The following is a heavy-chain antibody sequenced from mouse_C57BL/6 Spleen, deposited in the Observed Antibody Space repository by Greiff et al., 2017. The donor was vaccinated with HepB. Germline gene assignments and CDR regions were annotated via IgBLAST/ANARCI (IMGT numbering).Heavy chain of an antibody. D-gene: IGHD2-4*01. CDR2: FTMYSDAT. Sequence: VVESGAELVRPGSSVKLSCKDSYFAFMASAMHWVKQRPGHGLEWIGSFTMYSDATEYSENFKGKATLTANTSSSTAYMELSSLTSEDSAVYYCARSRGLRRGEFDYWGQGTTLTVSS. V-gene: IGHV1-49*01. CDR1: YFAFMASA. CDR3: ARSRGLRRGEFDY. J-gene: IGHJ2*01.